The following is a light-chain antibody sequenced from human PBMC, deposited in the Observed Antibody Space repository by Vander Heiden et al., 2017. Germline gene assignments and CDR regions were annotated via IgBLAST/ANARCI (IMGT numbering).Light chain of an antibody. J-gene: IGKJ2*01. CDR3: QQSDSNPMYT. V-gene: IGKV1-39*01. CDR2: AAS. Sequence: DIQMTHSPSSLSASLGDRVCITCRASQISSNWLNWYQQKPGKAPRLLLYAASSLSLGVPSRLSGNGFETYLTLTISSRQPIIFASYKTQQSDSNPMYTFGQGTKLEIK. CDR1: QISSNW.